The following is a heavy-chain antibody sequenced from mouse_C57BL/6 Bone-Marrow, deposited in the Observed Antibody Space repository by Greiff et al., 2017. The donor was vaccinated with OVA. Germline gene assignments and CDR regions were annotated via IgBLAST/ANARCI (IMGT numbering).Heavy chain of an antibody. D-gene: IGHD2-3*01. CDR3: ARCSIWGYFDV. V-gene: IGHV1-18*01. Sequence: EVQLQQSGPELVKPGASVKIPCKASGYTFTDYNMDWVKQSHGKSLEWIGDITPNNGGTIYNPKFKGTATLTVDKSSSTAYMELRSLTSEDTAVYYCARCSIWGYFDVWGTGTTVTVSS. CDR1: GYTFTDYN. J-gene: IGHJ1*03. CDR2: ITPNNGGT.